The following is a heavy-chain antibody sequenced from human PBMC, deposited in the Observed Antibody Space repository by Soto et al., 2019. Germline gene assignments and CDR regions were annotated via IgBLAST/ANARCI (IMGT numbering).Heavy chain of an antibody. Sequence: GGSLRLSCATSGFTFSDYYMSWIRQAPGKGLEWVSYISSSGSTIYYADSVKGRFTISRDNAKNSLYLQMNSLRAEDTAVYYCARAVWGFMDYYYYGMDVWGQGTTVTSP. CDR2: ISSSGSTI. CDR3: ARAVWGFMDYYYYGMDV. CDR1: GFTFSDYY. J-gene: IGHJ6*02. D-gene: IGHD1-26*01. V-gene: IGHV3-11*01.